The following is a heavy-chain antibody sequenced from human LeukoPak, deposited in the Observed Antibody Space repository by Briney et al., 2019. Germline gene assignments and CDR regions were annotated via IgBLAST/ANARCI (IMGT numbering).Heavy chain of an antibody. D-gene: IGHD6-13*01. CDR3: AGEFSSSPASMDV. CDR2: ISSSGSYV. CDR1: GFTFSSCS. J-gene: IGHJ6*02. Sequence: GGSLRLSCAASGFTFSSCSMNWVRQAPGKGLEWVSYISSSGSYVDYADSVRGRLTISRDNAKNSLFLQMNSLRAEDTAVYYCAGEFSSSPASMDVWGQGTTVTVSS. V-gene: IGHV3-21*01.